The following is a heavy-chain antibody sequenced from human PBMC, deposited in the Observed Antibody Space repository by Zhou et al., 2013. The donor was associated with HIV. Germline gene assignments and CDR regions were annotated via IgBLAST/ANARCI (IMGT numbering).Heavy chain of an antibody. Sequence: QLVQSGPELQKPGASVKVSCKASGYTFTAYYMHWVRQAPGQGLEWMGWISGNNGNTKYAQKFQGRVTMTTDTSTRTAYMELSSLRFDDTAIYYCARLVLAYYFESSGYYLDYWGQGTLVTVSS. CDR1: GYTFTAYY. CDR3: ARLVLAYYFESSGYYLDY. J-gene: IGHJ4*02. V-gene: IGHV1-2*02. D-gene: IGHD3-22*01. CDR2: ISGNNGNT.